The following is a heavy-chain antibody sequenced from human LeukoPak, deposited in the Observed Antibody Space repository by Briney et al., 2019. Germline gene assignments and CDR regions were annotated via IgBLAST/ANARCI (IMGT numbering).Heavy chain of an antibody. CDR2: ISYSGST. J-gene: IGHJ4*02. D-gene: IGHD3-3*01. CDR3: ARSITIFGVATLGY. V-gene: IGHV4-61*08. Sequence: PSETLSLTCTLSGGSLTRGAYSWSWIRQPPGKGLEWIGYISYSGSTHYTPSLKTRLTMSMDTFKNQFSLKLNSVTAADTAVYYCARSITIFGVATLGYWGQGTLVTVSS. CDR1: GGSLTRGAYS.